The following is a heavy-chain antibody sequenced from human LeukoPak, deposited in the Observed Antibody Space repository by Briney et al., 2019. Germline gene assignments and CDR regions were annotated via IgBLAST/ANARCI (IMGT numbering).Heavy chain of an antibody. CDR3: ARTTEGGYTYGYFYYYYMDV. CDR2: LSYSGST. Sequence: PSETLSLTCTVSGASISSSTYYWGWIRQPPGKGLEWIGTLSYSGSTNYNPSLKSRVTISVDTSKNQFSLKLSSVTAADTAVYYCARTTEGGYTYGYFYYYYMDVWGKGTTVTISS. V-gene: IGHV4-39*07. CDR1: GASISSSTYY. D-gene: IGHD5-18*01. J-gene: IGHJ6*03.